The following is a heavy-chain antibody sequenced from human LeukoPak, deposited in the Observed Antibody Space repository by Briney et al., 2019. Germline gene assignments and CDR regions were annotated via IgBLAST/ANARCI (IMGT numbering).Heavy chain of an antibody. CDR3: ARVLRYDFWSAYYFDY. J-gene: IGHJ4*02. CDR1: GYTFNSYD. CDR2: ISTYNGST. Sequence: ASVKVSCTASGYTFNSYDISWVRQAPGQGIEWMAWISTYNGSTNYALKAQGRATMTTDTSTSTAYMELRSLRSDDTAVYYCARVLRYDFWSAYYFDYWGQGPLVTVSS. D-gene: IGHD3-3*01. V-gene: IGHV1-18*01.